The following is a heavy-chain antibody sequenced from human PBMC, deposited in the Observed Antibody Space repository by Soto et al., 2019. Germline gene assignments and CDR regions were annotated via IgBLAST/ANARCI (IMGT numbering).Heavy chain of an antibody. J-gene: IGHJ4*02. Sequence: QVQLVQSGAEVKKPGASVKVSCKASGYTFTRYYMHWVRQAPGQGLEWMGIINPSGGSTSYAQQFQGIVTMTRDTSTSTVYMELSSLRSEDTAVYYCARGLSPGGGAFDYWGQGTLVTVSS. CDR3: ARGLSPGGGAFDY. CDR2: INPSGGST. V-gene: IGHV1-46*01. D-gene: IGHD3-16*01. CDR1: GYTFTRYY.